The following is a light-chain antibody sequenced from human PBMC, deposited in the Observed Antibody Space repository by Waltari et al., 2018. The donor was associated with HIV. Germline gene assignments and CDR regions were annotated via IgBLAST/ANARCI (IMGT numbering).Light chain of an antibody. CDR1: NIGSKS. CDR2: DDD. CDR3: QVWDTISGHWV. J-gene: IGLJ3*02. V-gene: IGLV3-21*04. Sequence: SYVLTQPPSVSVAPGETATVTCGGSNIGSKSVHWFQQKPGQAPVLVIYDDDDRPSGIPTRFSGSNSGDTATLTISRVEAGDEADYYCQVWDTISGHWVFGGGTKLTVL.